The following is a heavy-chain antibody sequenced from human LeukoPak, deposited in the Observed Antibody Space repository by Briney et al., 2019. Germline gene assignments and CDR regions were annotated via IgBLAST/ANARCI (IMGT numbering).Heavy chain of an antibody. CDR1: GDSISSYY. V-gene: IGHV4-59*01. D-gene: IGHD3-3*01. CDR3: ARGGTSALEWFGP. Sequence: SETLSLTCTVSGDSISSYYWSWIRQPPGKGLEWIGYIYNSGSTKYNPSLKSRVTISIDTSKNQFFLKVNSVTAADTAVYYCARGGTSALEWFGPWGQGTLVTVSS. J-gene: IGHJ5*02. CDR2: IYNSGST.